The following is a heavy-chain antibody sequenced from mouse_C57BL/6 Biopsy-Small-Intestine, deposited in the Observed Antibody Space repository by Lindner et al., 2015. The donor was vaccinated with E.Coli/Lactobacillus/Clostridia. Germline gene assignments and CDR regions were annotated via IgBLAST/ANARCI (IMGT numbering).Heavy chain of an antibody. CDR1: GYTLTDLS. V-gene: IGHV1S127*01. J-gene: IGHJ3*01. CDR2: FGPEDGET. Sequence: SVKVSCKVSGYTLTDLSMHWVRQAPGKGLEWMGSFGPEDGETIYAQKLQGRVTMTEDTSTDTAYMELSSLRSEDTAVYYCATRISYYFDASGDFLGHWGQGILVTVS. CDR3: ATRISYYFDASGDFLGH. D-gene: IGHD1-1*02.